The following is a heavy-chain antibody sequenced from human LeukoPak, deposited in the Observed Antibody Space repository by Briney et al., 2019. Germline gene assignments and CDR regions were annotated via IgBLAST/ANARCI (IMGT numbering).Heavy chain of an antibody. Sequence: GGSLRLSCVASGFIFSSYGMHWVRQAPGKGLEWVAVIWYDGTSKYYGDSVKGRFTIPRDNSKNTLYLQINRLRVEDTAVYYCARDKIYDFWSGHNFDYWGQGTLVTVSS. CDR3: ARDKIYDFWSGHNFDY. V-gene: IGHV3-33*01. CDR1: GFIFSSYG. J-gene: IGHJ4*02. D-gene: IGHD3-3*01. CDR2: IWYDGTSK.